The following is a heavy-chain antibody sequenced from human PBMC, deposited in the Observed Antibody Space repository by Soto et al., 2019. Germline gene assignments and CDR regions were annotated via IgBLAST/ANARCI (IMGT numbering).Heavy chain of an antibody. CDR1: GGSISSGGYY. D-gene: IGHD3-22*01. J-gene: IGHJ6*03. V-gene: IGHV4-31*03. Sequence: PSETLSLTCTVSGGSISSGGYYWSWIRQHPGKGLEWIGYIYYSGSTYYNPSLKSRVTISIDTPKNQFSLQLSSVTAADTAVYYCAGGGSIVVATRRLMDVWGKGTTVTVSS. CDR2: IYYSGST. CDR3: AGGGSIVVATRRLMDV.